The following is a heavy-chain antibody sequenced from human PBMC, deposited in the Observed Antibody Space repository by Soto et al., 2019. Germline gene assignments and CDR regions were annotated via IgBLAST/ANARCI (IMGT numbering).Heavy chain of an antibody. CDR3: ARDTGYYGSGGYYYYGMDV. J-gene: IGHJ6*02. CDR2: IWNDGSNK. Sequence: QVQLVESGGGVVQPGRSLRLSCAASGFTFSSYGMHWVRQAPGKGLEWVAVIWNDGSNKYYADSVKGRFTISRDNSKNKLYLQMNSLRAEDTAVYYCARDTGYYGSGGYYYYGMDVWGQGTTVTVSS. V-gene: IGHV3-33*01. CDR1: GFTFSSYG. D-gene: IGHD3-10*01.